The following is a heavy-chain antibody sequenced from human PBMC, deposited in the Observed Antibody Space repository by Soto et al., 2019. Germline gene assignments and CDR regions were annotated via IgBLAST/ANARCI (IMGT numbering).Heavy chain of an antibody. V-gene: IGHV3-33*01. J-gene: IGHJ3*01. CDR3: ARGCGRGVQHCGLDV. Sequence: QEQLVESGGGVVQPGRSLRLSCAASGFSFRNYGIHWVRQAPGKGLDWVAVIWYDGSKRYYADSVRGRFTISRDNSWKKMLLQMDSLRAEDTAVYYYARGCGRGVQHCGLDVWGQGTTVVVS. CDR1: GFSFRNYG. CDR2: IWYDGSKR. D-gene: IGHD1-1*01.